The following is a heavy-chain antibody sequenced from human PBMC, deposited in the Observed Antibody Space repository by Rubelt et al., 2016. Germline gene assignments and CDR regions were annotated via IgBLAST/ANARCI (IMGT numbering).Heavy chain of an antibody. V-gene: IGHV3-23*01. CDR3: ENQGRSAYYGDTFDI. J-gene: IGHJ3*02. CDR1: GFTFSSDS. CDR2: FSGSGGST. D-gene: IGHD3-22*01. Sequence: PGGSLRLSCAASGFTFSSDSISWVRQAPGKGLEWVSAFSGSGGSTHYADSVKGRFTISRDNSKNTLFLQVNSLRAEDTAVYYCENQGRSAYYGDTFDIWGQGTVVTVSS.